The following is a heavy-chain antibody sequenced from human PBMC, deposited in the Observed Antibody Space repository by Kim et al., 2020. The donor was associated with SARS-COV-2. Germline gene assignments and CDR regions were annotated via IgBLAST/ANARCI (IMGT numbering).Heavy chain of an antibody. V-gene: IGHV4-31*01. CDR2: IYYSGST. CDR3: ARVFVIDENGGDGYNFDY. Sequence: SETLSLTCTVSGGSISSGGYYWSWIRQHPGQGLEWIGYIYYSGSTYYNPSLKRLVTISVDTTKNLFSLKLRSVTAADTAVYSCARVFVIDENGGDGYNFDYWGQGTMVTVSS. J-gene: IGHJ4*02. D-gene: IGHD5-18*01. CDR1: GGSISSGGYY.